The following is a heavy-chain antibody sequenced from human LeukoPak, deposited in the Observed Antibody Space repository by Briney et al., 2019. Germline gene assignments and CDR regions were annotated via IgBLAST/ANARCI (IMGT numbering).Heavy chain of an antibody. Sequence: SVKDSCKASGGTFSSYAISWVRQAPGQGLEWMGRIIPILGIANYAQKFQGRVTITADKSTSTAYMELSSLRSEDTAVYYCALGLDGSGSYYYFDYWGQGTLVTVSS. V-gene: IGHV1-69*04. J-gene: IGHJ4*02. CDR3: ALGLDGSGSYYYFDY. CDR1: GGTFSSYA. CDR2: IIPILGIA. D-gene: IGHD3-10*01.